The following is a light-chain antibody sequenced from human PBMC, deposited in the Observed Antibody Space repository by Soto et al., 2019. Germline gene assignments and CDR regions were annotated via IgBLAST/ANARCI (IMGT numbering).Light chain of an antibody. CDR3: QQYNTFPWT. CDR1: QSISSW. Sequence: DIQVTQSPSTLSASVGDRVTITCRASQSISSWLAWYQQKPGKAPKALIYKESSLESGVPSRFSGSESGTEFTLTISSLQPDDFATDDGQQYNTFPWTFGQGTKVEVK. CDR2: KES. V-gene: IGKV1-5*03. J-gene: IGKJ1*01.